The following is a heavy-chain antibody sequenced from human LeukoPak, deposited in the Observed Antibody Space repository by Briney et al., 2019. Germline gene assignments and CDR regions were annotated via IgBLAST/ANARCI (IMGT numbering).Heavy chain of an antibody. CDR1: GFTLRTYW. J-gene: IGHJ4*02. Sequence: GGSLRLSCVTSGFTLRTYWMNWVRQGPGKALLWVARIDRDGTLMTHADSVEGRFTISRDNAQNTVYLQMNDLRDEDTATYYCVRDLGDYWGQGTLVTVSS. CDR3: VRDLGDY. CDR2: IDRDGTLM. V-gene: IGHV3-74*03.